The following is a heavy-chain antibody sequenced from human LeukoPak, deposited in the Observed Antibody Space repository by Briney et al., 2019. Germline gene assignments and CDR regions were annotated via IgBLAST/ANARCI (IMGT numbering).Heavy chain of an antibody. CDR2: IYSDGST. CDR1: GFTVSSNY. D-gene: IGHD4-17*01. CDR3: AKDTTVTTSWFDP. V-gene: IGHV3-53*01. Sequence: GGSLRLSCAASGFTVSSNYMSWVRQAPGKGLEWVSIIYSDGSTYYADSVKGRFTISRDNSKNTLYLQMNSLRAEDTAVYYCAKDTTVTTSWFDPWGQGTLVTVSS. J-gene: IGHJ5*02.